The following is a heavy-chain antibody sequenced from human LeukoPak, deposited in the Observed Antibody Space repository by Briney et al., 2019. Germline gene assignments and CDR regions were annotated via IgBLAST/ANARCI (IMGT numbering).Heavy chain of an antibody. J-gene: IGHJ4*02. Sequence: GGSLRLSCAVSRINFNSYWMTWVRQAPGKGLEWVANIKQDGSETYYMDSVKGRFSISRDNAKNSLYLQMISLRAEDTAVYYCARALSDFWTGYFFDSWGQGTLVTVSS. CDR3: ARALSDFWTGYFFDS. D-gene: IGHD3/OR15-3a*01. CDR2: IKQDGSET. V-gene: IGHV3-7*01. CDR1: RINFNSYW.